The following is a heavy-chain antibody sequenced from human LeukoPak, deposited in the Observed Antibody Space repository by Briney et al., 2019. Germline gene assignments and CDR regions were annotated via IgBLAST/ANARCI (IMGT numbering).Heavy chain of an antibody. V-gene: IGHV3-23*01. CDR1: GFTFSCHA. CDR3: ARVSGYYYEDY. D-gene: IGHD3-9*01. CDR2: ISGSGSGGST. Sequence: GGSLRLSCAASGFTFSCHAMNWVRQAPGKGLEWVSGISGSGSGGSTYYADSVKGRFTISRDNSKNTLYLQMNSLRAEDTAVYYCARVSGYYYEDYWGQGTLVTVSS. J-gene: IGHJ4*02.